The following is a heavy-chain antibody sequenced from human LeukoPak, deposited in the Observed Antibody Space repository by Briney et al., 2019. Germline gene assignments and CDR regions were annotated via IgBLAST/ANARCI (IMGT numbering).Heavy chain of an antibody. CDR3: ARPRYSSSWYGKYNWFDP. Sequence: SETLSLTCAVYGGSFSGYYWSWIRQPPGKGLEWIGEINHSGSTNYNPSLKSRVTISVDTPKNQFSLKLSSVTAADTAVYYCARPRYSSSWYGKYNWFDPWGQGTLVTVSS. CDR1: GGSFSGYY. J-gene: IGHJ5*02. D-gene: IGHD6-13*01. V-gene: IGHV4-34*01. CDR2: INHSGST.